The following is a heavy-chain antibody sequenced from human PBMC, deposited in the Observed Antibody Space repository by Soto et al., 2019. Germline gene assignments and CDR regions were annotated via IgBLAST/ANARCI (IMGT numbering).Heavy chain of an antibody. D-gene: IGHD2-2*02. CDR2: IYYRRST. Sequence: PSETLSLTCTVSGDSISSSRYYWGWVRQPPGKGLEWIGSIYYRRSTYYSPSIKSRVTISVDTTKNQLSLKLSSVTAADTAVYYCARQLHPNPGYCTSTSCYNLDYWGQGTLVTVYS. CDR1: GDSISSSRYY. V-gene: IGHV4-39*01. CDR3: ARQLHPNPGYCTSTSCYNLDY. J-gene: IGHJ4*02.